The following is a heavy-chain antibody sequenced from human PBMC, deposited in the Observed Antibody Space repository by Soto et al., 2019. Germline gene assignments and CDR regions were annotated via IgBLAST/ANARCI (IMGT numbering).Heavy chain of an antibody. Sequence: QVQLQESGPGLVKPSETLSLTCTVSGGSISGYYWTWIRQPPGKGLEWVGSLFYGGTTVYKPSLKSRLTMSLDPSKNHFSLKLRSVTAADTAVYYCARHRGPAPVYWGQGTLVTASS. D-gene: IGHD3-10*01. CDR2: LFYGGTT. CDR3: ARHRGPAPVY. J-gene: IGHJ4*02. V-gene: IGHV4-39*01. CDR1: GGSISGYY.